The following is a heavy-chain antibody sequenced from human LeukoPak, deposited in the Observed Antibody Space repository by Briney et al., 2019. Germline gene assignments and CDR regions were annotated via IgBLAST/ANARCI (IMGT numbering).Heavy chain of an antibody. CDR1: GYTFTSYG. CDR3: ARGLSTSRITVMGY. Sequence: PGASVKVSCKASGYTFTSYGISWVRQAPGQGLEWMGWISAYNGNTNYAQKLQGRVTMTTDTSTSTAYMEVSSLGCEDTAVYYCARGLSTSRITVMGYWGQGTLVTVSS. J-gene: IGHJ4*02. CDR2: ISAYNGNT. D-gene: IGHD3-22*01. V-gene: IGHV1-18*01.